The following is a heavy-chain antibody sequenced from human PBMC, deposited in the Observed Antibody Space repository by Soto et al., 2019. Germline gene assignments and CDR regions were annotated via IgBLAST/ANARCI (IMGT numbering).Heavy chain of an antibody. CDR3: ARRTYDFWSGYLGGYFDY. Sequence: QLQLQESGPGLVKPSETLSLTCTVSGGSISSSSYYWGWIRQPPGKGLEWIGSIYYSGSTYYNPSLKRRVTISVDTSKNQFSLKLSSVTAADTAVYYCARRTYDFWSGYLGGYFDYWGQGTLVTVSS. J-gene: IGHJ4*02. CDR1: GGSISSSSYY. D-gene: IGHD3-3*01. CDR2: IYYSGST. V-gene: IGHV4-39*01.